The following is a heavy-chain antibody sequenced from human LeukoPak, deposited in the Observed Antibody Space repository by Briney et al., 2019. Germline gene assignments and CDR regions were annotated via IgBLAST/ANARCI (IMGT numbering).Heavy chain of an antibody. CDR3: ARGVLSDYSSSSYASFDY. CDR1: GFTFSDNY. D-gene: IGHD6-6*01. J-gene: IGHJ4*02. Sequence: PGGSLRLSCAASGFTFSDNYMSWVRQAPGKGLEWVANIKQDGSEKYYVDSVKGRFTISRDNAKNSLYLQMNSLRAEDTAVYYCARGVLSDYSSSSYASFDYWGQGTLVTVSS. V-gene: IGHV3-7*01. CDR2: IKQDGSEK.